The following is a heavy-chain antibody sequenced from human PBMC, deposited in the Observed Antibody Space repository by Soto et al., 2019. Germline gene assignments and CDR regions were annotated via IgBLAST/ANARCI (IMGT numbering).Heavy chain of an antibody. Sequence: QVQLQESGPGLVKPSQTLSLTCTVTGGSISSGGYYWSWIRQHPGKGLEWIGYIYYSGSTYYNPFLKSRVTRSVDTSKNQFSLKLSSVTAADTAVYYCARDSRAIFGVVNLFDYWGQGTLVTVSS. D-gene: IGHD3-3*01. V-gene: IGHV4-31*03. CDR2: IYYSGST. CDR1: GGSISSGGYY. J-gene: IGHJ4*02. CDR3: ARDSRAIFGVVNLFDY.